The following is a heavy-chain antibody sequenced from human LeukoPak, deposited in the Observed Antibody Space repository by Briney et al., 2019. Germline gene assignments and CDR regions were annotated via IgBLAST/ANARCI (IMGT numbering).Heavy chain of an antibody. D-gene: IGHD1-26*01. CDR2: ISWDGGTI. CDR1: GFTFYDYA. Sequence: GGSLRLSCAAPGFTFYDYAFHWVRHAPGRGLEWVSLISWDGGTIYYADSVRGRFTISRDNSKNSLYLRMNSLRAEDTALYYCAKGSGGAYYNYFEDWGQGTLVSVAS. V-gene: IGHV3-43D*03. J-gene: IGHJ4*02. CDR3: AKGSGGAYYNYFED.